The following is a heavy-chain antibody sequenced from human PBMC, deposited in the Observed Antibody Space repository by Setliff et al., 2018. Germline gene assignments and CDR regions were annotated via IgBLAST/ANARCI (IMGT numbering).Heavy chain of an antibody. J-gene: IGHJ4*02. CDR2: IWYDGSNK. CDR1: GVTFSSYG. CDR3: TTDRDDYGDFHFDY. D-gene: IGHD4-17*01. Sequence: LRETLSLSCAASGVTFSSYGMHWVRQAPGKGLEWVAVIWYDGSNKYYADSVKGRFTISRDNSKNTLYLQMNSLKTEGTAVYYCTTDRDDYGDFHFDYWGQGTLVTVSS. V-gene: IGHV3-33*01.